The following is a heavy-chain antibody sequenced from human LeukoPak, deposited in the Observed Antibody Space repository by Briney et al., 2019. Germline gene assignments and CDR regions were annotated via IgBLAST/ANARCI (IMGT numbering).Heavy chain of an antibody. CDR3: ARGAAGQQLVRFWFDP. CDR1: GYTFTSYY. V-gene: IGHV1-46*01. CDR2: INPSGGST. Sequence: ASVKVSCKASGYTFTSYYMHWARQAPGQGLEWMGIINPSGGSTSYAQKFQGRVTMTRDTSTSTVYMELSSLRSEDTAVYYCARGAAGQQLVRFWFDPWGQGTLVTVSS. J-gene: IGHJ5*02. D-gene: IGHD6-13*01.